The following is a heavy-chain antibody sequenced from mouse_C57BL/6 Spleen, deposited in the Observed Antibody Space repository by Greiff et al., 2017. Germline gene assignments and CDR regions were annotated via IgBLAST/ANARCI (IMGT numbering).Heavy chain of an antibody. CDR2: IHPNSGST. J-gene: IGHJ2*01. CDR1: GYTFTSYW. CDR3: ARYYGNYVGYYFDY. D-gene: IGHD2-1*01. V-gene: IGHV1-64*01. Sequence: VQLQQPGAELVKPGASVKLSCKASGYTFTSYWMHWVKQRPGQGLEWIGMIHPNSGSTNYNEKFKSKATLTVDKSSSTAYMQLSSLTSEDSAVYYCARYYGNYVGYYFDYWGQGTTLTVSS.